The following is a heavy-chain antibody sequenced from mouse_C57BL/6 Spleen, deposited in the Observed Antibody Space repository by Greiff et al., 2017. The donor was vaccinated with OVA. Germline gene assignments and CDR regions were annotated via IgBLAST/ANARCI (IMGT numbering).Heavy chain of an antibody. CDR2: SRNKANDYTT. J-gene: IGHJ1*03. V-gene: IGHV7-1*01. D-gene: IGHD1-1*01. CDR3: AREAVITTVVARGWYFDV. CDR1: GFTFSDFY. Sequence: EVQLVESGGGLVQSGRSLRLSCATSGFTFSDFYMEWVRQAPGKGLEWIAASRNKANDYTTEYSASVKGRFIVSRDTSQSILYLQMNALRAEDTAIYYCAREAVITTVVARGWYFDVWGTGTTVTVSS.